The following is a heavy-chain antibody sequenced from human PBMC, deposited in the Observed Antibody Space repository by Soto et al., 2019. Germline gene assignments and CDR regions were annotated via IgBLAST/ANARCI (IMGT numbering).Heavy chain of an antibody. CDR1: GFTFSSYS. Sequence: EVQLVESGGGLVQPGGSLRLSCAASGFTFSSYSMNWVRQAPGKGLEWVSYISSSSSTIYYADSVKGRFTISRDNAKNALDRQMNSLRAEDTAGYYCARDRDDYVWGSLYYYFYGMDVWGQGTTVTVSS. CDR3: ARDRDDYVWGSLYYYFYGMDV. V-gene: IGHV3-48*01. J-gene: IGHJ6*02. D-gene: IGHD3-16*01. CDR2: ISSSSSTI.